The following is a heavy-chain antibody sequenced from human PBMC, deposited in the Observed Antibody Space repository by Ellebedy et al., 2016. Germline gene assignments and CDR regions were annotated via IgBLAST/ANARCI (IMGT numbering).Heavy chain of an antibody. V-gene: IGHV1-69*13. CDR3: ARDGYSGAALDI. D-gene: IGHD5-24*01. CDR1: GGTFSSYA. Sequence: SVKVSXXASGGTFSSYAISWVRQAPGQGLEWMGGIIPIFGTANYAQKFQGRVTITADESTSTAYMELSRLRSDDTAVYYCARDGYSGAALDIWGRGTMVTVSS. CDR2: IIPIFGTA. J-gene: IGHJ3*02.